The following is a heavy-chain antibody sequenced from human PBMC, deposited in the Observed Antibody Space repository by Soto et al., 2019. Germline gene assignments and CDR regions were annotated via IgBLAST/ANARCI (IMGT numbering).Heavy chain of an antibody. Sequence: ASETLSLTCAVSGGSINSFGYSWRWIRQPPGKGLEWIGYIYHSGTTYYNPSLGSRSTISVDTSERQFSLNLSSVTAADTAVYYWARAGDYGDYSFDYWGQGTLVTVSS. CDR2: IYHSGTT. D-gene: IGHD4-17*01. CDR1: GGSINSFGYS. V-gene: IGHV4-30-2*05. J-gene: IGHJ4*02. CDR3: ARAGDYGDYSFDY.